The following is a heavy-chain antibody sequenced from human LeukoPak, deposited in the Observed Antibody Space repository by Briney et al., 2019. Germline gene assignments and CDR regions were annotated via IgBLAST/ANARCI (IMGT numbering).Heavy chain of an antibody. CDR2: IYYSGST. D-gene: IGHD3-10*01. Sequence: PSETLSLTCTVSGDSISSYYWSWIRQPPGKGLEWIGYIYYSGSTNYNPSLKSRISISVDTSKNQFSLKLSSVTAADTAVYYCARDNVRWAVRYWYFDLWGRGTLVTVSS. CDR1: GDSISSYY. V-gene: IGHV4-59*01. CDR3: ARDNVRWAVRYWYFDL. J-gene: IGHJ2*01.